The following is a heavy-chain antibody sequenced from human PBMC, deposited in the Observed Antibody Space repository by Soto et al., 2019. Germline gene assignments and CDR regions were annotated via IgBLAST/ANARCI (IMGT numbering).Heavy chain of an antibody. CDR1: GFTFRTYT. CDR2: ISWNSGRI. V-gene: IGHV3-9*01. D-gene: IGHD3-10*01. Sequence: EVQLVESGGGLVKPGGSLRLSCISSGFTFRTYTMNWVRQAPGKGLEWVSSISWNSGRIGYADSVKGRFTISRDNVKNSLYLQMNSLRAEDTALYYCARSGEFSASDYFGFWGQGTLVTVSS. CDR3: ARSGEFSASDYFGF. J-gene: IGHJ4*02.